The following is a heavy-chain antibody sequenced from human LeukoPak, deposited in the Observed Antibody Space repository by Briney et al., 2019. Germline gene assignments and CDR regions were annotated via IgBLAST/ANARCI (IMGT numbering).Heavy chain of an antibody. V-gene: IGHV4-4*07. J-gene: IGHJ6*02. CDR3: ARGAAYWYYYYAMDA. D-gene: IGHD2-8*02. Sequence: SETLSLTCTVAGGSFNTYYWSWIRQPAGKGLEWIGRIYTSVNTNYDPSLTSRVTMSVDRSKNQFSLRLRSVTAADTAVYYCARGAAYWYYYYAMDAWGQGTTVTVSS. CDR2: IYTSVNT. CDR1: GGSFNTYY.